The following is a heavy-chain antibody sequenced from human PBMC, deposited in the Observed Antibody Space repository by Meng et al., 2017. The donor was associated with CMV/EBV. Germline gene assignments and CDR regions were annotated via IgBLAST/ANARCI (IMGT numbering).Heavy chain of an antibody. CDR3: AKAPPRITIFGVASRTGWFDP. D-gene: IGHD3-3*01. Sequence: GESLKISCAASGFTFSSYEMNWVRQAPGKGLEWVSYISSSGSTIYYADSVKGRFTISRDNAKNSLYLQMNSLRAEDTAVYYCAKAPPRITIFGVASRTGWFDPWGQGTLVTVSS. J-gene: IGHJ5*02. V-gene: IGHV3-48*03. CDR2: ISSSGSTI. CDR1: GFTFSSYE.